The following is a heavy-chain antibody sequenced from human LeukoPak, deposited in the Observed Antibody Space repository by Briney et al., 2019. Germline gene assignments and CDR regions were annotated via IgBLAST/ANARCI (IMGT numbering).Heavy chain of an antibody. CDR2: ISYDGNNK. V-gene: IGHV3-30-3*01. CDR3: AREDVGISAVDY. CDR1: GFTFSSYA. D-gene: IGHD1-14*01. Sequence: PGGSLRLSCAASGFTFSSYAMHWVRQAPGKGLEWVAVISYDGNNKYYADSVKGRFTISRDNSKNTLYLQMNSLRTEDTAVYYCAREDVGISAVDYWGQGTLVTVSS. J-gene: IGHJ4*02.